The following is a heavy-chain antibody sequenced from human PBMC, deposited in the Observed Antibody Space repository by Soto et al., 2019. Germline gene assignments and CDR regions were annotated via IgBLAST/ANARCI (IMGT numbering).Heavy chain of an antibody. CDR2: ISYDGSNK. D-gene: IGHD6-13*01. CDR3: AKDKVAAAPRRYYYYGMDV. Sequence: SLRLSCAASGFTFSSYGMHWVRQAPGKGLEWVAVISYDGSNKYYADSVKGRFTISRDNSKNTLYLQMNSLRAEDTAVYYCAKDKVAAAPRRYYYYGMDVWGQGTTVTVSS. CDR1: GFTFSSYG. V-gene: IGHV3-30*18. J-gene: IGHJ6*02.